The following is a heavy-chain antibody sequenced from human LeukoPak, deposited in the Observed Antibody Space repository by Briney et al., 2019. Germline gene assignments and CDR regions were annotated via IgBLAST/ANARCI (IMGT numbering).Heavy chain of an antibody. V-gene: IGHV3-48*03. Sequence: RGSLRLSCAASGFTFSTYDMSWVRQAPGKGLEWISYISGSGSAIYYADSVKGRFAISRDNAKNSLSLQMNSLRAEDTAVYYCARSHGDSDYYDYWGQGTLVTVSS. CDR2: ISGSGSAI. CDR3: ARSHGDSDYYDY. D-gene: IGHD4-17*01. CDR1: GFTFSTYD. J-gene: IGHJ4*02.